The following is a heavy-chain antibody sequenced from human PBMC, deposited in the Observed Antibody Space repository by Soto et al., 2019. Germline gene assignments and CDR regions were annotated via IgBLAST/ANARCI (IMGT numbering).Heavy chain of an antibody. Sequence: APVKVSCKVSGYTLTELSMHWVRQAPGKGLEWMGGFDPEDGETIYAQKFQGRVTMTEDTSTDTAYMELSSLRSEDTAVYYCATAGYYDLVRRSKAFDIWGQGTMVTVSS. V-gene: IGHV1-24*01. CDR3: ATAGYYDLVRRSKAFDI. CDR2: FDPEDGET. D-gene: IGHD3-22*01. CDR1: GYTLTELS. J-gene: IGHJ3*02.